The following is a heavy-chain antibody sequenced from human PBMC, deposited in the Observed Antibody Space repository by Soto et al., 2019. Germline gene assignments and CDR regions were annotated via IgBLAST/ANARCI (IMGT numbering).Heavy chain of an antibody. CDR1: GLTFSSKP. CDR3: AKGGLLWFGELSYYYYGMDV. D-gene: IGHD3-10*01. J-gene: IGHJ6*02. V-gene: IGHV3-23*01. CDR2: ISGSGGST. Sequence: EVQLLESGGGLVQPGGSLKLPCAASGLTFSSKPRSWVRQPQGKGLGWVPAISGSGGSTYYADSGKGRFTISRDNSKNTLYLQMNSLRAEDTAVYYCAKGGLLWFGELSYYYYGMDVWGQGTTVTVSS.